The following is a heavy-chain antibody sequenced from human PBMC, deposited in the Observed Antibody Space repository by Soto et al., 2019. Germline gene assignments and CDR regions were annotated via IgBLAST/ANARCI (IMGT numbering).Heavy chain of an antibody. Sequence: ASVKVSCKASGYTFTSYAMHWVRQAPGQRLEWMGWINAGNGNTKYSQKFQGRVTITRDTSASTAYMELSSLRSEDTSLYYCARPGFGVTLLGFDPWGQGTLVTVSS. CDR1: GYTFTSYA. V-gene: IGHV1-3*01. CDR2: INAGNGNT. D-gene: IGHD3-3*01. CDR3: ARPGFGVTLLGFDP. J-gene: IGHJ5*02.